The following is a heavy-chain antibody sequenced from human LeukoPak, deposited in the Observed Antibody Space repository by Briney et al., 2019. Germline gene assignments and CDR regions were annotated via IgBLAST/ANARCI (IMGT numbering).Heavy chain of an antibody. J-gene: IGHJ4*02. D-gene: IGHD3-3*01. CDR1: GYSISSGYY. V-gene: IGHV4-38-2*02. CDR3: ARLTTIFGVVMGYYFDY. Sequence: SETLSLTCTVSGYSISSGYYWGWIRQPPGKGLEWIGSIYHSGSTYYNPSLKSRVTISVDTPKNQFSLKLSSVTAADTAVYYCARLTTIFGVVMGYYFDYWGQGTLVTVSS. CDR2: IYHSGST.